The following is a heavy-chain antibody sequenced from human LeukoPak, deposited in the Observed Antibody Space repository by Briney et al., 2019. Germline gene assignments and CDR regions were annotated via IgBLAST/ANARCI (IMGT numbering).Heavy chain of an antibody. D-gene: IGHD2-2*01. CDR1: GGSISSGDYY. CDR3: AREPLVVPAAISYYGMDV. J-gene: IGHJ6*02. V-gene: IGHV4-30-4*01. Sequence: SETLSLTCTVSGGSISSGDYYWSRIRQPPGKGLEWLGYIYYSGSTYYNPSLKSRVTISVDTSKNQFSLKLSSVTAADTAVYYCAREPLVVPAAISYYGMDVWGQGTTVTVSS. CDR2: IYYSGST.